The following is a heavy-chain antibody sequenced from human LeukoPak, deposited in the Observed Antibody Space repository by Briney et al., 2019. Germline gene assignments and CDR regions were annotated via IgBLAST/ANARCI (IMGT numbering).Heavy chain of an antibody. D-gene: IGHD4-17*01. Sequence: GGSLRLSCTASGFTFNGYGMNWVRQAPGKGLEWVSYISSSSSTIYYADSVKGRFTISRDNAKNSLYLQMNSLRAEDTAMYYCGRVGTDYGDWGQGTLVTVSS. CDR3: GRVGTDYGD. CDR1: GFTFNGYG. V-gene: IGHV3-48*04. J-gene: IGHJ4*02. CDR2: ISSSSSTI.